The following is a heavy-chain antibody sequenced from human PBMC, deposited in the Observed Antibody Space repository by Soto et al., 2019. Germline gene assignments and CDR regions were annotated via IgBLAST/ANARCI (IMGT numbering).Heavy chain of an antibody. Sequence: QVQLVQSGAEVKKPGSSVKVSCKASGGTFSSYAISWVRQAPGQGLEWMGGIIPIFGTANYAQKFQGRVTITEDESTSTAYMELSSLRSEDTAVYYCARGDYDSRSFVRYYYYGMDVWGQGTTVTVSS. V-gene: IGHV1-69*01. D-gene: IGHD3-22*01. CDR3: ARGDYDSRSFVRYYYYGMDV. CDR2: IIPIFGTA. J-gene: IGHJ6*02. CDR1: GGTFSSYA.